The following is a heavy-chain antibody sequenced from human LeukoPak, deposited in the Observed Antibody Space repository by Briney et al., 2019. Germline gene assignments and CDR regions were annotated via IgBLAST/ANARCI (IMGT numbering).Heavy chain of an antibody. V-gene: IGHV3-11*04. D-gene: IGHD3-9*01. CDR1: AFDFSDYS. Sequence: GGSLRLSCAASAFDFSDYSMSWVRQAPGKGPEWISYISSSGATIYYADSVKGRFTISRDNAKNSLYLQMNSLRAEDTAVYYCARGRIVLRYFDWPLYGMDVWGQGTTVTVSS. J-gene: IGHJ6*01. CDR3: ARGRIVLRYFDWPLYGMDV. CDR2: ISSSGATI.